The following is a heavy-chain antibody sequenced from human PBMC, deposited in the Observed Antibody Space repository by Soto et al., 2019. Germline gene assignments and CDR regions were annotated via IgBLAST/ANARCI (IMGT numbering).Heavy chain of an antibody. CDR2: INPKFGDT. V-gene: IGHV1-2*02. J-gene: IGHJ6*02. CDR3: ARTMDYYYGRGSGNGHGV. Sequence: QVQLVQSGAEVKEPGDSVRVSCEASGYTFTAYYIHWVRRAPGQGLEWMGWINPKFGDTTYAQDFQGRVSMTRDMSISTVYMELSRLTSDDTAIYYCARTMDYYYGRGSGNGHGVWGQGTTVTVFS. D-gene: IGHD3-10*02. CDR1: GYTFTAYY.